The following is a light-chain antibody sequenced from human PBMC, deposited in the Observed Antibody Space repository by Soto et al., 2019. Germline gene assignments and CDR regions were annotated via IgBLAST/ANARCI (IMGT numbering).Light chain of an antibody. CDR1: QDISNY. CDR2: DAS. Sequence: DIQMTQSPSSLSASVGYRVTITCQASQDISNYLNWYQQKPGKAPKLLIYDASNLETGVPSRFSGSGSGTDFTFTISSLQPEDIATYYCQQYDNLPWTFGQGTTGDIK. J-gene: IGKJ1*01. V-gene: IGKV1-33*01. CDR3: QQYDNLPWT.